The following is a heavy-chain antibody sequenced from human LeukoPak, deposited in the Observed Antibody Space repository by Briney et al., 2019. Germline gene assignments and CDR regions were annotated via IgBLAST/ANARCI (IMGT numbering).Heavy chain of an antibody. Sequence: SETLSLTCTVSGGSINDYYWSWIRQPPGEGLEWIGNIYYSGTTSYNPSLESRVIISVDTSKNQFSLKLNSVTAADTAVYYCARDFLPPHYTATIRPDWDFDLWGRGTLVTV. J-gene: IGHJ2*01. V-gene: IGHV4-59*01. CDR1: GGSINDYY. D-gene: IGHD5-12*01. CDR3: ARDFLPPHYTATIRPDWDFDL. CDR2: IYYSGTT.